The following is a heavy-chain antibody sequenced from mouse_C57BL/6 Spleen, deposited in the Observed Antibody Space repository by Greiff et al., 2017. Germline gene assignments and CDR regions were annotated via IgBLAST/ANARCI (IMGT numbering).Heavy chain of an antibody. CDR3: ATTVVSNPYYYAMDY. V-gene: IGHV1-52*01. Sequence: VQLQQPGAELVRPGSSVKLSCKASGYTFTSYWMHWVKQRPIQGLEWIGNIDPSDSETHYNQKFKDKATLTVDKSSSTAYMQLSSLTSEYSAVYYGATTVVSNPYYYAMDYWGQGASVSVSS. J-gene: IGHJ4*01. CDR2: IDPSDSET. D-gene: IGHD1-1*01. CDR1: GYTFTSYW.